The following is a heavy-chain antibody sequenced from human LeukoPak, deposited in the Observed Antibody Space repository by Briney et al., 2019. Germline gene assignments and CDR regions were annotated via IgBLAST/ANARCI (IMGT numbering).Heavy chain of an antibody. Sequence: ASVKVSCKASGYTFTSYYMHWVRQATGQGLEWMGWMNPNSGNTGYAQKFQGRVTMTRNTSISTAYMELSSLRSEDTAVYYCVRESEYGDLDYWGQGTLVTVSS. CDR1: GYTFTSYY. V-gene: IGHV1-8*02. CDR3: VRESEYGDLDY. J-gene: IGHJ4*02. CDR2: MNPNSGNT. D-gene: IGHD4-17*01.